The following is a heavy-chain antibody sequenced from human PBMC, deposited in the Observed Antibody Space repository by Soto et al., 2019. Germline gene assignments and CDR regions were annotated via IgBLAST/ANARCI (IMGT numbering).Heavy chain of an antibody. CDR2: ISYDANNR. J-gene: IGHJ4*02. V-gene: IGHV3-30-3*01. Sequence: QVQLVESGGGVVRPGGSLRLSCAASGFRFSSYAMHWVRQAPGKGLEWVAVISYDANNRYYADSVQGRFTVSRDNSTNVLFLQLNSLRSDDSALYYCARGTFATGRWDRGGQGPLVTVSS. CDR3: ARGTFATGRWDR. D-gene: IGHD3-16*01. CDR1: GFRFSSYA.